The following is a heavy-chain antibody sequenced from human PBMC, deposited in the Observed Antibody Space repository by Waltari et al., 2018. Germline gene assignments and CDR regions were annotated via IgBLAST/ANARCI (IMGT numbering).Heavy chain of an antibody. V-gene: IGHV1-8*01. CDR1: GYTFTSYD. J-gene: IGHJ4*02. Sequence: QVQLVQSGAEVKKPGASVKVSCKASGYTFTSYDINWVRRATGKGLEGMGWRNPNDGNTGYAQKFQGRVTMTRNTSISTAYMELSSLRSEDTAVYYCARGIAVAGTNFDYWGQGTLVTVSS. D-gene: IGHD6-19*01. CDR3: ARGIAVAGTNFDY. CDR2: RNPNDGNT.